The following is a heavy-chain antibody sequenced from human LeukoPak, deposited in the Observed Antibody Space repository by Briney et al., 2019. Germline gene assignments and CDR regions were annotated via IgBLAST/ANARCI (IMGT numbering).Heavy chain of an antibody. CDR1: GFTFSSYG. CDR2: ISGSGGNT. J-gene: IGHJ6*03. D-gene: IGHD2-21*02. Sequence: GGSLRLSCAASGFTFSSYGMSWVRQAPGKGLEWVSAISGSGGNTYYADSVKGRFTISRDNSKNTLYLQMNSLRAEDTAVYYCARRGYCGGDCYRPDYYYYYYMDVWGKGTTVTVSS. CDR3: ARRGYCGGDCYRPDYYYYYYMDV. V-gene: IGHV3-23*01.